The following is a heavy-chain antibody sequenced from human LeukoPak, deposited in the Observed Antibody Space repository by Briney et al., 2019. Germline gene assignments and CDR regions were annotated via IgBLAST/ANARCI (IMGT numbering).Heavy chain of an antibody. V-gene: IGHV3-7*01. CDR3: ASWGAGGNS. CDR2: INPDGSGK. D-gene: IGHD3-16*01. CDR1: GFTLSTYW. Sequence: PGGSLRLSCEASGFTLSTYWMIWVRQVSGKGLDWVANINPDGSGKRYVDSVKGRFTIARDNADNSLSLQMNSLRAEDTAVYYCASWGAGGNSWGQGTLVTVSS. J-gene: IGHJ4*02.